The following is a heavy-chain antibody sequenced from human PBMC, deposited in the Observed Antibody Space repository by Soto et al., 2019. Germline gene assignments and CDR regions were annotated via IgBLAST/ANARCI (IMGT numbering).Heavy chain of an antibody. CDR2: ISAYNGNT. D-gene: IGHD2-15*01. Sequence: ASVKVSCKASGYTFTSYGISWVRQAPGQGLEWMGWISAYNGNTNYAQKLQGRVTMTTDTSTSTAYMELRSLRSDDTAVYYCATVIVVVVAATDAFDIWGQGTMVTVSS. V-gene: IGHV1-18*01. J-gene: IGHJ3*02. CDR1: GYTFTSYG. CDR3: ATVIVVVVAATDAFDI.